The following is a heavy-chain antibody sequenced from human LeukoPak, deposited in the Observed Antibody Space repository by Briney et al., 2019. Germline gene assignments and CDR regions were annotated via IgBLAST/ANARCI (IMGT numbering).Heavy chain of an antibody. CDR1: GGSISSYY. Sequence: SETLSLTCTVSGGSISSYYWSWIRQPPGKGLEWIGSLYNSGNTNYNPSLNSRVMILVDTSKNQFSLKLSSVTAADMAIYYCAGGAQWLAHDYWGQGTLVTVSS. J-gene: IGHJ4*02. CDR2: LYNSGNT. D-gene: IGHD6-19*01. CDR3: AGGAQWLAHDY. V-gene: IGHV4-59*08.